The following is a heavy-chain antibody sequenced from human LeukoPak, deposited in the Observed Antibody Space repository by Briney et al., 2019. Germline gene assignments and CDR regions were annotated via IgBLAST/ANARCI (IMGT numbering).Heavy chain of an antibody. J-gene: IGHJ4*02. V-gene: IGHV3-7*01. CDR2: IKEDGSEK. CDR1: GFTFSTYW. Sequence: GGSLRLSCTASGFTFSTYWMSWVRQAPGKGLEWVANIKEDGSEKYYVDSAEGRFTISRDNAKNSLYLQMNSLRAEATALSYCARDQRYCFGGGCYRGGGDYWGQGTLVSVSS. D-gene: IGHD2-15*01. CDR3: ARDQRYCFGGGCYRGGGDY.